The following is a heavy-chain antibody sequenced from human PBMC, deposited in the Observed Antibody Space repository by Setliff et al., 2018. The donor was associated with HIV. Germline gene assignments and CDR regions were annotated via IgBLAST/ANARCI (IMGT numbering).Heavy chain of an antibody. J-gene: IGHJ4*02. V-gene: IGHV4-39*01. Sequence: SETLSLTCTVSGGSISSSSYYWGWVRQPPGKGLEWIGSMYYSGSTYYNPSLQSRVTISVDTSKNLFSLRLSSVTASDTAVYYCARQAIFGYYDSSGYLDYWGQGTLVTVSS. CDR2: MYYSGST. CDR3: ARQAIFGYYDSSGYLDY. D-gene: IGHD3-22*01. CDR1: GGSISSSSYY.